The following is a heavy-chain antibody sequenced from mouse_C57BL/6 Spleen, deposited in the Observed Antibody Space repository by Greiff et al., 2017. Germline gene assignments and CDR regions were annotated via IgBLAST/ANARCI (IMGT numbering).Heavy chain of an antibody. D-gene: IGHD1-1*01. CDR2: IDPSDSYT. Sequence: QVQLQQPGAELVMPGASVKLSCKASGYTFTSYWMHWVKQRPGQGLEWIGEIDPSDSYTNYNQKFKGKSTLTVDKSSSTAYMQLSSLTSEDSAVYYCARGLREGFAYWGQGTLVTVSA. V-gene: IGHV1-69*01. J-gene: IGHJ3*01. CDR1: GYTFTSYW. CDR3: ARGLREGFAY.